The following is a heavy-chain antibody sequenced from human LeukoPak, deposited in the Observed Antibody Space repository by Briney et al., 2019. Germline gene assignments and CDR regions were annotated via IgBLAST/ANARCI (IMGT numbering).Heavy chain of an antibody. Sequence: ASVKVSCKASVYTFTGYYTHWVRQAPGQGLEWMGWINPGSGGTSYAQRFQGRVSMTRDTSITTAYMELSRLTSGDTAVYYCAREGHNGRISSKNFDYWGQGTLVTVSS. J-gene: IGHJ4*02. V-gene: IGHV1-2*02. CDR3: AREGHNGRISSKNFDY. CDR2: INPGSGGT. CDR1: VYTFTGYY. D-gene: IGHD1-26*01.